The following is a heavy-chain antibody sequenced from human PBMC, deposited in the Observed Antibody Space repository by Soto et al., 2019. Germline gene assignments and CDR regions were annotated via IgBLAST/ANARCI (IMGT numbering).Heavy chain of an antibody. J-gene: IGHJ4*01. V-gene: IGHV4-30-4*01. Sequence: QVQLQESGPGLVKPSQSLSLTCTVSGGSISSGNYCWRWIRQPPGKGLEWIGFIHYSGSSYYNPSLKSRVTISVDTSKNQFSLKLDSVTAADTAVYYCARDLDTATYFDYWGHGTLVTVSS. CDR3: ARDLDTATYFDY. D-gene: IGHD5-18*01. CDR1: GGSISSGNYC. CDR2: IHYSGSS.